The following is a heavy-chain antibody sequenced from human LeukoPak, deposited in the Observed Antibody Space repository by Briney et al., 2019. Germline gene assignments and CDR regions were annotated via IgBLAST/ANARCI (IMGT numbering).Heavy chain of an antibody. D-gene: IGHD1-14*01. CDR2: IYYSGST. V-gene: IGHV4-30-4*01. CDR1: GGSISSGDYY. CDR3: ARDQAGWWFDP. Sequence: SETLSLTCTVSGGSISSGDYYWSWIRQPPWKGLEWIGYIYYSGSTYYNPSLKSRVTISVDTSKNQFSLKLSSVTAADTAVYYCARDQAGWWFDPWGQGTLVTVSS. J-gene: IGHJ5*02.